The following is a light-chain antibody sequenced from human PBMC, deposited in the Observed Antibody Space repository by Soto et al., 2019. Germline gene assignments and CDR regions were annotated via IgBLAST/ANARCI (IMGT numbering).Light chain of an antibody. J-gene: IGKJ4*01. CDR2: GAS. CDR1: QSVSSN. Sequence: EIVMTQSPATRSVSPGERASLSCMASQSVSSNLAWYQQKPGQAPRLLIYGASTRATGIPARFSGSGSGTEFTLTISSLQSEDFAVYYCQQYNNWPGLTFGGGTKVEIK. CDR3: QQYNNWPGLT. V-gene: IGKV3-15*01.